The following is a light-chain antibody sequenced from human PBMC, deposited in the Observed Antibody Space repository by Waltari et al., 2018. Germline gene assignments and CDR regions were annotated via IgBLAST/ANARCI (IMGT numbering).Light chain of an antibody. J-gene: IGKJ3*01. CDR2: GGS. Sequence: EIVLTQSPGTLSLSPGDRATLSCRASQSIRSSYLAWYQQKPGLAPRLLVYGGSSRAAGIPDRVSGSGSGTDFTLTISRLEPEDFAVYYCQQYGDSPLVTFGPGTRVDVK. CDR3: QQYGDSPLVT. V-gene: IGKV3-20*01. CDR1: QSIRSSY.